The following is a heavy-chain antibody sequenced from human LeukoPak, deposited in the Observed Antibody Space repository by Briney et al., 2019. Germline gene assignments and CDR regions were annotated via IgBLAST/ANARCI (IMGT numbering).Heavy chain of an antibody. CDR1: GYTFNNYW. CDR2: IKQDGSEK. CDR3: ARGGSYSWFDS. J-gene: IGHJ5*01. Sequence: PGGSLRLSCAASGYTFNNYWMNWVRQAPGKGLEWVAAIKQDGSEKYYVDSVKGRLTISRDNAKNSLYLQMSSLRAEDTAVYYCARGGSYSWFDSWGQGTPVTVSS. V-gene: IGHV3-7*01.